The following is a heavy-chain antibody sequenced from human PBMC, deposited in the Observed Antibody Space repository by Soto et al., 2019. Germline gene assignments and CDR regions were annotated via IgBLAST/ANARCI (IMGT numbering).Heavy chain of an antibody. CDR2: INPNSGGT. CDR1: GYTFTGYY. CDR3: GREGPRQQLVRGAFDI. D-gene: IGHD6-13*01. V-gene: IGHV1-2*02. Sequence: QVQLVQSGAEVKKPGASVKVSCKASGYTFTGYYMHWVRQAPGQGLEWKGWINPNSGGTNYAQKVQGRVTMTRDTSIGTAYMELGRLRSDDTAVYYCGREGPRQQLVRGAFDIWGQGTMVTVSS. J-gene: IGHJ3*02.